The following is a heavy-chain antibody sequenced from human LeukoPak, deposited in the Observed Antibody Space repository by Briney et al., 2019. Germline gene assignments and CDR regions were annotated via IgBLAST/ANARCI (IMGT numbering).Heavy chain of an antibody. Sequence: ASVKVSCKASGYTFTSYAVHWVRQAPGQRLEWMGWINAGNGNTKYLQKFQGRVTTTRDTSASTAYMELSSLRSEDTAVYYCTLTDYGDYWGQGTLVTVSS. CDR1: GYTFTSYA. J-gene: IGHJ4*02. V-gene: IGHV1-3*01. CDR3: TLTDYGDY. CDR2: INAGNGNT.